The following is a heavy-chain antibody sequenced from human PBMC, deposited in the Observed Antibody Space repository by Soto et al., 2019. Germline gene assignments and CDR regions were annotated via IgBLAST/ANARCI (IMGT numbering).Heavy chain of an antibody. V-gene: IGHV4-31*03. Sequence: QVQLQESGPGLVKPSQTLSLTCTVSGGSISSGGYYWSWIRQHSGKGLEWIGYIYYSVSTYYNPSLRIRVTISVDTSKNLFSLKLSSVTAADTAVYYCARVVDTAMVPIWGQGTMVTVSS. CDR2: IYYSVST. D-gene: IGHD5-18*01. CDR1: GGSISSGGYY. J-gene: IGHJ3*02. CDR3: ARVVDTAMVPI.